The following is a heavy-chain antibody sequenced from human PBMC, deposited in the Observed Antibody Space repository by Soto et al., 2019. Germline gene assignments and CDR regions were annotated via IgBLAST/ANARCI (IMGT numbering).Heavy chain of an antibody. D-gene: IGHD2-8*01. CDR1: GFTFSSYS. CDR2: ISSSSSYI. V-gene: IGHV3-21*01. CDR3: ASHIVLMVYAAPEFDP. J-gene: IGHJ5*02. Sequence: GGSLRLSCAASGFTFSSYSMNWVRQAPGKGLEWVSSISSSSSYIYYADSVKGRFTISRDNAKNSLYLQMNSLRAEDTAVYYCASHIVLMVYAAPEFDPWGQGTLVTVAS.